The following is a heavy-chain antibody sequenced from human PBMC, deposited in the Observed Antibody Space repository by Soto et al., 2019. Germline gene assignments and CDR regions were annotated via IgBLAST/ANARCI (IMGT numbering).Heavy chain of an antibody. J-gene: IGHJ3*02. Sequence: QVQLVESGGGVVQPGRSLRLSCAASGFTFSRSGMDWVRQAPGKGLEWVAVIWYDGSKKYYADSVKGRFTISRDVSKNTLYLEMNSLSAEDTAVYYCARGSGSSWTGADVFDIWGQGTMVTVSS. D-gene: IGHD6-13*01. CDR2: IWYDGSKK. CDR1: GFTFSRSG. V-gene: IGHV3-33*01. CDR3: ARGSGSSWTGADVFDI.